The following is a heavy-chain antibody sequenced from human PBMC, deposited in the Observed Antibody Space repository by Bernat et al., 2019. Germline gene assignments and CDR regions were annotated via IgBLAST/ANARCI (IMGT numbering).Heavy chain of an antibody. CDR3: ARGKYCTNGVCYLADY. J-gene: IGHJ4*02. Sequence: QVQLVESGGGVVQPGRSLRLSCAASGFTFSSYAMHWVRQAPGKGLEWVAVISYDGSNKYDADSVKGRFTISRDNSKNTLYLQMNSLRAEDTAVYYCARGKYCTNGVCYLADYWGQGTLVTVSS. V-gene: IGHV3-30-3*01. CDR2: ISYDGSNK. CDR1: GFTFSSYA. D-gene: IGHD2-8*01.